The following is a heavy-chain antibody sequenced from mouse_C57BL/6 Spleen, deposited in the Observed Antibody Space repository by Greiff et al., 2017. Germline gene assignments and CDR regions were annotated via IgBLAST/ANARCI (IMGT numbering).Heavy chain of an antibody. D-gene: IGHD4-1*01. Sequence: QVQLKQSGAELVRPGASVTLSCKASGYTFTDYEMHWVKQTPVHGLEWIGAIDPETGGTAYNQKFKGKAILTADKSSSTAYMELRSLTSEDSAVYYCTSGLGPYYYAMDYWGQGTSVTVSS. CDR1: GYTFTDYE. CDR2: IDPETGGT. CDR3: TSGLGPYYYAMDY. J-gene: IGHJ4*01. V-gene: IGHV1-15*01.